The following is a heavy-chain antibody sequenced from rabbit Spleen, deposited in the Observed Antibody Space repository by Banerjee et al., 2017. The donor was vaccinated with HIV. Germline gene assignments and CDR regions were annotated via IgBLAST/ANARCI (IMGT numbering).Heavy chain of an antibody. J-gene: IGHJ4*01. V-gene: IGHV1S40*01. CDR3: ARDLVTVIGWNFNL. CDR2: IYSGSSGDT. CDR1: GFSFSSRYY. Sequence: QSLEESGGDLVKPGASLTLTCTASGFSFSSRYYMCWVRQAPGKGLEWIACIYSGSSGDTYYASWAKGRFIMSRTSSTTVTLQMTSLTAADTATYICARDLVTVIGWNFNLWGPGALVTVS. D-gene: IGHD5-1*01.